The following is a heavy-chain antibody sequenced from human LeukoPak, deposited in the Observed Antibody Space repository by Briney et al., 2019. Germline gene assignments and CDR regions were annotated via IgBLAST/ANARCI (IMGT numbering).Heavy chain of an antibody. CDR3: AMRPGYKNWFDP. CDR1: GGTFSKYT. V-gene: IGHV1-69*13. Sequence: GASVKVSCKASGGTFSKYTISWVRQRPGQGLEWMGGITPLFGTANYAQQFQGRVTITADESACTAYMELSSLRSEDTAVYYCAMRPGYKNWFDPWGQGTLVTVSS. D-gene: IGHD1-14*01. CDR2: ITPLFGTA. J-gene: IGHJ5*02.